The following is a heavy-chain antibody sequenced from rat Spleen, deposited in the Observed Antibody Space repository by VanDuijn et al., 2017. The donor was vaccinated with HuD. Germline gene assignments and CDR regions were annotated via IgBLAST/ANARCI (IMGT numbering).Heavy chain of an antibody. CDR3: ARDATHLY. D-gene: IGHD3-2*01. Sequence: QVQLKESEPDLVQPSQTLSLTCTVSGFSLTSYHVHWVRQPPGKGLEWMGRIQSGGSQDYNSALKSRLSISRDTSKSQVFLKMSSLQTEDTATYYWARDATHLYWGQGFMVTVSS. CDR1: GFSLTSYH. J-gene: IGHJ2*01. V-gene: IGHV2-27*01. CDR2: IQSGGSQ.